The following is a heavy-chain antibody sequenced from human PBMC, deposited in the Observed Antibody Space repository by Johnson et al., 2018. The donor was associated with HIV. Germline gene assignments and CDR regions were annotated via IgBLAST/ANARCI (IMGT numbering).Heavy chain of an antibody. CDR3: ARQSLRAFDI. Sequence: VHLVESGGGLFQPGGSLRLSCAASGFTFSSYAMHWVRQAPGKGLEWVSVIYSGGSTYYADSVKGRFTISRDNYKNTLYLQMSSLRPEDTALYYCARQSLRAFDIWGQGTMVTVSS. CDR1: GFTFSSYA. CDR2: IYSGGST. J-gene: IGHJ3*02. V-gene: IGHV3-66*02.